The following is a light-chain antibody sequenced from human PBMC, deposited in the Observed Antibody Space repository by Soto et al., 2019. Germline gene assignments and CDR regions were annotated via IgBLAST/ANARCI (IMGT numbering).Light chain of an antibody. CDR2: EVY. CDR1: GSDLGDHRF. Sequence: QSALTQPASVSGSPGQSVTISCTATGSDLGDHRFVSWYQHHPDKAPKLIIYEVYSRPSEISIRFSGSKSGNTASLTISGLQAEDEADYYCTSYTTKNTVVFGGGTNVTV. V-gene: IGLV2-14*01. CDR3: TSYTTKNTVV. J-gene: IGLJ2*01.